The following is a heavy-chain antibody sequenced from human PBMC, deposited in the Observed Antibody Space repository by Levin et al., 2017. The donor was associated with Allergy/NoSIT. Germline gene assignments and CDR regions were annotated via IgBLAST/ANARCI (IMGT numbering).Heavy chain of an antibody. J-gene: IGHJ4*02. Sequence: AGGSLRLSCINSGFDFSDYRMHWVRQGPDKGLAWVSRIDYNGGRPTYAPSVEGRFTISRDNAKNTLYLQMNSLRVDDTGVYYCVRGGAGTVWGQGTLVTVSS. CDR1: GFDFSDYR. D-gene: IGHD1-14*01. V-gene: IGHV3-74*03. CDR3: VRGGAGTV. CDR2: IDYNGGRP.